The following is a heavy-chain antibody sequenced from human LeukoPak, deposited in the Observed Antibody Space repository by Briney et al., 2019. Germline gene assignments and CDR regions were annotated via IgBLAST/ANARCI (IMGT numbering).Heavy chain of an antibody. CDR2: IYHSGST. CDR3: ATVLRYFDWSDY. V-gene: IGHV4-4*02. D-gene: IGHD3-9*01. Sequence: SETLSLTCAVSGGSISSSNWWSWVRQPPGKGLEWIGEIYHSGSTNHNPSLKSRVTISVDKSKNQFSLKLSSVTAADTAVYYCATVLRYFDWSDYWGQGTLVTVSS. CDR1: GGSISSSNW. J-gene: IGHJ4*02.